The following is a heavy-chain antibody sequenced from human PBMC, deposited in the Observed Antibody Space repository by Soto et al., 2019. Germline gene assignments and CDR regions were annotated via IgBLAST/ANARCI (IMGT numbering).Heavy chain of an antibody. J-gene: IGHJ4*02. CDR1: GFAFSSYW. CDR2: LNSDGRST. Sequence: WGSLRLSCAASGFAFSSYWMHCVRQAPWKWLVWVSRLNSDGRSTSYAGSVKGRFTISRDNAKNTLYLQMNSLRVEDTAVYYCARESSNWYFDYWGQGTLVTVSS. CDR3: ARESSNWYFDY. D-gene: IGHD6-13*01. V-gene: IGHV3-74*01.